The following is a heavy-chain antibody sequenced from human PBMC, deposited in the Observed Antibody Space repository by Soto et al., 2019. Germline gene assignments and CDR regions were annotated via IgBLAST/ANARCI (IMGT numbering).Heavy chain of an antibody. CDR1: GYTFTSYF. J-gene: IGHJ5*02. D-gene: IGHD3-10*01. V-gene: IGHV1-18*01. CDR3: ARGLEYYYGSGSYQNWFYP. CDR2: ISAYNVNT. Sequence: ASVKVSCKASGYTFTSYFINWVRQAPGQGLEWMGWISAYNVNTNYAQKLQGRVTMTTDTSTSTAYMELRSLRSDDTAVYYCARGLEYYYGSGSYQNWFYPWGQGTLVTVSS.